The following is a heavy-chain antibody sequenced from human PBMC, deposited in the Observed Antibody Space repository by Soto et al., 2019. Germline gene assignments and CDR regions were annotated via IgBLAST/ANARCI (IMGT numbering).Heavy chain of an antibody. CDR2: IIPLFGTT. CDR3: ATNNRASYHFDY. Sequence: SVKVSCKAFGGTFSSYAISWVRQAPGQGLEWMGGIIPLFGTTNYAPKFQGRVAITADERARTAYMDLSSLKSEDTAVYYCATNNRASYHFDYWGQVTLVTV. D-gene: IGHD3-16*02. CDR1: GGTFSSYA. J-gene: IGHJ4*02. V-gene: IGHV1-69*13.